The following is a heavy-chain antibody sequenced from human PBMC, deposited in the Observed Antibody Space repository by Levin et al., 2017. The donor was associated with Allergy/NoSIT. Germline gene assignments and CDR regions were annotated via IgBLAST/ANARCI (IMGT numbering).Heavy chain of an antibody. D-gene: IGHD3-22*01. CDR2: INPSGGST. CDR3: ARDGSGYYWFDY. V-gene: IGHV1-46*01. J-gene: IGHJ4*02. Sequence: GESLKISCQASGYTFTSYYMHWVRQAPGQGLEWMGIINPSGGSTSYAQKFQGRVTMTRDTSTSTVYMELSSLRSEDTAVYYCARDGSGYYWFDYWGQGTLVTVSS. CDR1: GYTFTSYY.